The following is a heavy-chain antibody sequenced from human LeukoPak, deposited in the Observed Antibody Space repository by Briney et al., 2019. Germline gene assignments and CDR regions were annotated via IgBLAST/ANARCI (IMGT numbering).Heavy chain of an antibody. Sequence: GGSLRLSCAASGFTFSSYGMHWVRQAPGKGLEWVAVIWYDESDEHYADSVKGRFTISRDNSKNTLYLQMNSLRAEDTAVYYCAKDWGHGPYYFDYGARGTLVPVPS. V-gene: IGHV3-33*06. J-gene: IGHJ4*02. CDR3: AKDWGHGPYYFDY. D-gene: IGHD7-27*01. CDR1: GFTFSSYG. CDR2: IWYDESDE.